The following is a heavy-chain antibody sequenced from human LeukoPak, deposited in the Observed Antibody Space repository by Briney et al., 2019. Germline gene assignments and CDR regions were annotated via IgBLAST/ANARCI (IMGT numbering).Heavy chain of an antibody. CDR3: ARAWNFDY. CDR2: INPSDSDT. V-gene: IGHV5-51*01. Sequence: GESLKISCKGSGYXFTNYWIAWVRQMPGSGLEWMVIINPSDSDTRYSPSFQGQVTISADKSISTAYLQWSSLKASDSAMYYCARAWNFDYWGQGTLVTVSS. J-gene: IGHJ4*02. D-gene: IGHD1-1*01. CDR1: GYXFTNYW.